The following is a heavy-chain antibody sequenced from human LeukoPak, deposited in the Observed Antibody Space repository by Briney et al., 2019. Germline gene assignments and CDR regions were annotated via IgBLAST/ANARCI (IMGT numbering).Heavy chain of an antibody. Sequence: PSENLSLTCAVSGGSISSSNRWSWVRQPPGKGLEWIGEIYLSGSTNYNPSLKSRVTISVDKSKNHFSLKLSSVTAADTAVYYCARLYEGFFDYWGQGTLVTVSS. CDR2: IYLSGST. CDR1: GGSISSSNR. D-gene: IGHD2-8*01. J-gene: IGHJ4*02. V-gene: IGHV4-4*02. CDR3: ARLYEGFFDY.